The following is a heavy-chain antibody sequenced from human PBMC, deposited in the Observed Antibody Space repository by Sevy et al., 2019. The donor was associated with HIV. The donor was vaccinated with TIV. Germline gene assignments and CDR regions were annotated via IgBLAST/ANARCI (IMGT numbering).Heavy chain of an antibody. J-gene: IGHJ5*02. CDR1: GYSISSGYY. CDR3: ARAQLGFGPGWFDP. Sequence: SETLSLTCAVSGYSISSGYYWGWIRQPPGKGLEWIGSIYHSGSTYYNPSLKSRVTISVDTSKNQFSLKLSSVTAADTAVYYCARAQLGFGPGWFDPWGQGTLVTVSS. CDR2: IYHSGST. V-gene: IGHV4-38-2*01. D-gene: IGHD3-3*01.